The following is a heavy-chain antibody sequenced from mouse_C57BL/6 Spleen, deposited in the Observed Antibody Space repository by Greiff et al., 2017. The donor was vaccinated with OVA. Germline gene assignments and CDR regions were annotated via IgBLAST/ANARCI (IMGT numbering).Heavy chain of an antibody. V-gene: IGHV5-12*01. D-gene: IGHD2-2*01. CDR3: ASYGYDWYFDV. Sequence: EVKLVESGGGLVQPGGSLKLSCAASGFTFSDYYMYWVRQTPEKRLEWVAYISNGGGSTYYPDTVKGRFTISRDNAKNTLYLQMSRLKSEDTAMYYCASYGYDWYFDVWGTGTTVTVSS. J-gene: IGHJ1*03. CDR2: ISNGGGST. CDR1: GFTFSDYY.